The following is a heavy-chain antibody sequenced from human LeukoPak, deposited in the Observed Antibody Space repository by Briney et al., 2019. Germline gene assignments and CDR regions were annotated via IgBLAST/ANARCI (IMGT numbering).Heavy chain of an antibody. CDR3: ARDRGERDSSWSLPAHGFDI. CDR1: GGTFNSYA. Sequence: ASVKVSXKASGGTFNSYAINWVRQAPGQGLEWMRRIFPIFGTANYAQKFQGRVTVTTDESTNTAYMELSSLRPEDTAMYYCARDRGERDSSWSLPAHGFDIWGQGTMVTVSS. D-gene: IGHD6-13*01. V-gene: IGHV1-69*05. J-gene: IGHJ3*02. CDR2: IFPIFGTA.